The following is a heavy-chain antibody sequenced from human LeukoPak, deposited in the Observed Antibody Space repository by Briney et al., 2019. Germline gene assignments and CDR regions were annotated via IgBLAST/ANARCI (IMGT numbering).Heavy chain of an antibody. V-gene: IGHV3-9*01. J-gene: IGHJ4*02. CDR2: ISWNSGSI. Sequence: GRSLRLSCAASGFTFDDYAMHWVRQAPGKGLEWVSGISWNSGSIGYADSVKGRFTISRDNAKNSLYLQMNSLRAVDTALYYCAKLYYDSSGYPYFDYWGQGTLVTVSS. CDR1: GFTFDDYA. CDR3: AKLYYDSSGYPYFDY. D-gene: IGHD3-22*01.